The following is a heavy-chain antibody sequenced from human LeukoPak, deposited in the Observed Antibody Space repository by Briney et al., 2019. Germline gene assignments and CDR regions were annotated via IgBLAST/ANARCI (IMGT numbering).Heavy chain of an antibody. D-gene: IGHD3-3*01. J-gene: IGHJ4*02. Sequence: SETLSLTCTVSGGSISSSSYYWGWIRQPPGTGLEWIGSIYYSGSTYYNPSLKSRVTISVDTSKNQFSLKLSSVTAADTAVYYCAVDPEFYDFWSGYGGGYWGQGTLVTVSS. CDR2: IYYSGST. V-gene: IGHV4-39*01. CDR3: AVDPEFYDFWSGYGGGY. CDR1: GGSISSSSYY.